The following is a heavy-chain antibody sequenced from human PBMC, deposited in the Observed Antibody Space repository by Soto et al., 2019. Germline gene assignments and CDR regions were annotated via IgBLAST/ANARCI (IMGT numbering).Heavy chain of an antibody. V-gene: IGHV1-45*02. CDR1: GYTFTYRY. J-gene: IGHJ3*02. CDR3: AAYGDSPAAFDI. D-gene: IGHD4-17*01. Sequence: SVKVSCKASGYTFTYRYLHWVRQAPGQALEWMGWITPFNGNTNYAQKFQDRVTITRDRSMSTAYMELSSLRSEDTAMYYCAAYGDSPAAFDIRGQGTMVTVSS. CDR2: ITPFNGNT.